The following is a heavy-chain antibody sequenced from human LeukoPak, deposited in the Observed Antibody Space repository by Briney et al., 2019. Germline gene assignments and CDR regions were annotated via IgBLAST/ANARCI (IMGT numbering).Heavy chain of an antibody. V-gene: IGHV1-18*01. CDR1: GYTFTSHG. CDR2: ISAYNGNT. J-gene: IGHJ4*02. Sequence: GASVKVSCKASGYTFTSHGISWVRQAPGQGLEWMGWISAYNGNTNYAQKLQGRVTMTTDTSTSTACMELRSLRSDDTAVYYCAREGYCNSTSCNKPFDYWGQGTLVTVSS. CDR3: AREGYCNSTSCNKPFDY. D-gene: IGHD2-2*01.